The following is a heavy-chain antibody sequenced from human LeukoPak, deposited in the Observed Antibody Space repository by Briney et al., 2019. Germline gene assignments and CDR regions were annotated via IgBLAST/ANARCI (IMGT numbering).Heavy chain of an antibody. Sequence: GGSLRLSCEASGFTFTSSGTHWVRQAPGKGLEWVAVIWYDGSNKNYADSVKGRFTIPRDNSKNTLYLQMNSLRVEDTAVYYCARERGRGRDSPWFDYWGQGTLVTVSS. V-gene: IGHV3-33*01. CDR3: ARERGRGRDSPWFDY. D-gene: IGHD1-26*01. CDR2: IWYDGSNK. J-gene: IGHJ4*02. CDR1: GFTFTSSG.